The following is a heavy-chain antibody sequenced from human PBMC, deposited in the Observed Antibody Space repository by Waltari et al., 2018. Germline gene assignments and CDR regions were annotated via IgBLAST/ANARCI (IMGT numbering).Heavy chain of an antibody. J-gene: IGHJ4*02. CDR2: IYYSGST. D-gene: IGHD6-13*01. Sequence: QVQLQSSGTGLWKPSETLSLTCTGPGGSISSHYWSWIRQPPGKGLEGSGYIYYSGSTHYNPSPKGRVTIAVDTSKTQFYLKLSSVTAADTAVYSCARDVAAAGWFVVLGYWGQGTLFTVSS. CDR1: GGSISSHY. V-gene: IGHV4-59*11. CDR3: ARDVAAAGWFVVLGY.